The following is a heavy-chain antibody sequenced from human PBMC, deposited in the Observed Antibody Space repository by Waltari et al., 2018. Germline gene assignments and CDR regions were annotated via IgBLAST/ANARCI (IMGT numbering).Heavy chain of an antibody. V-gene: IGHV3-48*01. CDR3: ARDAQFESSGYDYFFDH. J-gene: IGHJ4*02. Sequence: EVHLVDSGGDLIQPGGSLRPSCEASGFPVSSYSWNWVRQAPGKGLEWIARLGRRPGDIRYALSVLGRFTISSDKAKNSVYLQMDNLRGEDTAVYFCARDAQFESSGYDYFFDHWGRGTLVTVSS. CDR1: GFPVSSYS. D-gene: IGHD3-22*01. CDR2: LGRRPGDI.